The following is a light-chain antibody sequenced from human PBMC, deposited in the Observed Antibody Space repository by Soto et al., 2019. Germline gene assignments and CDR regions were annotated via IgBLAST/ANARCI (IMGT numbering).Light chain of an antibody. Sequence: EIVFTQSPGTLSLSPGERATLSCRASQSVSSSYLAWYQQKPGQAPRLLIYGASSRATGIPDRISGGGSGTHFTLTISRLEPEDFAVYYCQQYGSSGTFGQGTKVDIK. J-gene: IGKJ1*01. CDR3: QQYGSSGT. CDR1: QSVSSSY. V-gene: IGKV3-20*01. CDR2: GAS.